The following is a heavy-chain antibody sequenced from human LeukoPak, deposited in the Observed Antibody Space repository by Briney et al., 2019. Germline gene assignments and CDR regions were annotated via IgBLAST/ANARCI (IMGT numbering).Heavy chain of an antibody. Sequence: PGGSLRLSWAAAGFTFDDYGMSWVRQAPGKGLEWVSGINWNGGSTGYADSLKGRFTISRDNAKNSLYLQMNSLRAEDTAVYYCARDQPSSWYYFDYWGQGTLVTVSS. V-gene: IGHV3-20*04. CDR3: ARDQPSSWYYFDY. CDR1: GFTFDDYG. CDR2: INWNGGST. J-gene: IGHJ4*02. D-gene: IGHD6-13*01.